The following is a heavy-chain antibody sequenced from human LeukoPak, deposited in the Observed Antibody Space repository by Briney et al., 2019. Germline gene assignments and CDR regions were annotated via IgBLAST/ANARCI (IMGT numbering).Heavy chain of an antibody. CDR3: AREGTSGTHLNWFDP. J-gene: IGHJ5*02. D-gene: IGHD1-1*01. CDR1: GGSISSYY. V-gene: IGHV4-59*01. CDR2: IYGSGST. Sequence: PSETLSLTCTVSGGSISSYYWSWIRQPPGKGLEWIGHIYGSGSTNYDPSLKSRVTLSVDTSKNQFSLKLSSVTAADTAVYYCAREGTSGTHLNWFDPWGQGTLVTVSS.